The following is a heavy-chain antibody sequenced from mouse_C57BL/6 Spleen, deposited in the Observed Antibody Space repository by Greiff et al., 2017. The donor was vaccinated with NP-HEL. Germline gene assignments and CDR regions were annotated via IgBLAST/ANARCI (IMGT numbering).Heavy chain of an antibody. D-gene: IGHD3-3*01. Sequence: QVHVKQSGAELVKPGASVKLSCKASGYTFTTYPIEWMKQNHGKSLEWIGNFHRYNDDTKYNEKFKGKATLTVEKSSRTVYLGRSLLTSDDSAVYDCDRRGTGDAMGYWGQGTSVTVSS. CDR1: GYTFTTYP. CDR3: DRRGTGDAMGY. V-gene: IGHV1-47*01. CDR2: FHRYNDDT. J-gene: IGHJ4*01.